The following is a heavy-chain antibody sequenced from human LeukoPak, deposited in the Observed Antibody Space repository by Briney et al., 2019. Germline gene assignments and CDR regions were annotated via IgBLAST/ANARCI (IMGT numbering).Heavy chain of an antibody. CDR1: GGSISSYY. CDR2: IYYSGST. Sequence: PSETLPLTCTVSGGSISSYYWSWIRQPPGKGLEWIGYIYYSGSTNYNPSLKSRLTISVDTSKNQFSLKLSSVTAADTAVYYCARSATSGYFLFTFWGQRTLVTVSS. V-gene: IGHV4-59*08. J-gene: IGHJ4*02. D-gene: IGHD3-22*01. CDR3: ARSATSGYFLFTF.